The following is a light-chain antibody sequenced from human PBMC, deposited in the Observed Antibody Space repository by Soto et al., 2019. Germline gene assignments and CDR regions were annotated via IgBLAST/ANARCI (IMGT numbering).Light chain of an antibody. CDR2: DVS. CDR3: CSWTSSSTYV. CDR1: SSDVGGYSS. J-gene: IGLJ6*01. Sequence: QSALIQPASVSGSPGQSITISCTGTSSDVGGYSSVSWYQQHTGKAPKLVIYDVSNRPSGVSNRFSGSKSGNTASLTISGLQAEDEADYYCCSWTSSSTYVFGTGTQLTVL. V-gene: IGLV2-14*01.